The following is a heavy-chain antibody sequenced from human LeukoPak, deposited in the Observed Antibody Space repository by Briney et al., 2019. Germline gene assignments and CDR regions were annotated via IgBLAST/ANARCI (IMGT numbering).Heavy chain of an antibody. Sequence: GGSLRLSCAASGFTFSSYWISWVRQAPGKGLEWVAKIKQDGSEKYYVDSVKGRFTISRDNTKNSLYLQMNSLRAEDTAVYYCASHNFYCSGGSCYYDYWGQGTLVTVSS. CDR1: GFTFSSYW. CDR3: ASHNFYCSGGSCYYDY. J-gene: IGHJ4*02. D-gene: IGHD2-15*01. CDR2: IKQDGSEK. V-gene: IGHV3-7*01.